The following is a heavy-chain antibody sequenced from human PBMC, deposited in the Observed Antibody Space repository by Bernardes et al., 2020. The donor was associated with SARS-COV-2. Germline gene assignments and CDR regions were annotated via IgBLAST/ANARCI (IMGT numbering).Heavy chain of an antibody. Sequence: GSLKISCKASGYSFTSYLIGWVRQMPGKGLEWMGTIYPADSETRYSPSFQGQVTFSADKSITTAYLQWSSLEASDTAMYYCARRYCTSTSCYSGDAFDFWGQGTMVTVSS. CDR2: IYPADSET. CDR1: GYSFTSYL. V-gene: IGHV5-51*01. D-gene: IGHD2-8*01. J-gene: IGHJ3*01. CDR3: ARRYCTSTSCYSGDAFDF.